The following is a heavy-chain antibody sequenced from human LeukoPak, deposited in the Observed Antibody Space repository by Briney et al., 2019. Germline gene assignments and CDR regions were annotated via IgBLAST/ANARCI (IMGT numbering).Heavy chain of an antibody. V-gene: IGHV3-53*01. Sequence: GGSLRLSCAASGFTVSSNYMSWVRQAPGKGPEWVSIIYNNDNTYYADSVEGRFTISRDNSKNTLYLQMNSLRAEDTAMYYCARYRVIAGIPTYLDYWGQGTLVTVSS. D-gene: IGHD2-15*01. CDR1: GFTVSSNY. J-gene: IGHJ4*02. CDR2: IYNNDNT. CDR3: ARYRVIAGIPTYLDY.